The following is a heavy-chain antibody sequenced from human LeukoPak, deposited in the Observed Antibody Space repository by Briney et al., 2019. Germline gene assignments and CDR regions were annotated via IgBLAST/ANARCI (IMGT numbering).Heavy chain of an antibody. CDR1: GFTFSSYW. D-gene: IGHD3-3*01. CDR2: IGEDGSEK. CDR3: ARLNYDFWSGVWEGHYMDV. V-gene: IGHV3-7*01. Sequence: PGGSLRLSCAASGFTFSSYWMTWVRQAPGKGLEWVANIGEDGSEKYYVDSVKGRFTISRDNAKNSLYLQVNSLRAEDTAVYYCARLNYDFWSGVWEGHYMDVWGKGTTVTVSS. J-gene: IGHJ6*03.